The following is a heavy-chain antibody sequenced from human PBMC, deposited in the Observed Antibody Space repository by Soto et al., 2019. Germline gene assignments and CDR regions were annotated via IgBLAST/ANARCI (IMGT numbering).Heavy chain of an antibody. D-gene: IGHD6-19*01. Sequence: SETLSLTCAVYGGSFSGYYWSWIRQPPGKGLEWIGEINHSGSTNYNPSLKSRVTISVDTSKNQFSLKLSSVTAADTAVYYCARGRRLGGWYKFGYYYMDVWGKGTTVTVSS. CDR3: ARGRRLGGWYKFGYYYMDV. CDR1: GGSFSGYY. CDR2: INHSGST. J-gene: IGHJ6*03. V-gene: IGHV4-34*01.